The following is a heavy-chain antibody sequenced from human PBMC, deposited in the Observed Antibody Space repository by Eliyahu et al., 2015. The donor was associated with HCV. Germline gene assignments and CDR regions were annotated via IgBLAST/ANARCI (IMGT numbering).Heavy chain of an antibody. Sequence: QLQLQESGPGLVKPSETLSLTCTVSGGSIXSSSYYWGWXRQPPGKGLEWIGSIYYSGSTYYNPSLKSRVTISVDTSKNQFSLKLSSVTAADTAVYYCARLVSGDYGLFDYWGQGTLVTVSS. CDR2: IYYSGST. CDR1: GGSIXSSSYY. J-gene: IGHJ4*02. D-gene: IGHD4-17*01. CDR3: ARLVSGDYGLFDY. V-gene: IGHV4-39*01.